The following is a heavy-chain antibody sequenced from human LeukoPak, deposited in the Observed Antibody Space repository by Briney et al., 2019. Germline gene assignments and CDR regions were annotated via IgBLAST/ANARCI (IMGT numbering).Heavy chain of an antibody. Sequence: SETLSLTCTVSGGSISSYYWSWIRQPPGKGLEWIGYIYYSGSTNYNPSLKSRVTISVDTPKNQFSLKLSSVTAADTAVYYCAREKAHYDILTGYYYAFDIWGRGTMVTVSS. J-gene: IGHJ3*02. D-gene: IGHD3-9*01. CDR1: GGSISSYY. CDR2: IYYSGST. CDR3: AREKAHYDILTGYYYAFDI. V-gene: IGHV4-59*01.